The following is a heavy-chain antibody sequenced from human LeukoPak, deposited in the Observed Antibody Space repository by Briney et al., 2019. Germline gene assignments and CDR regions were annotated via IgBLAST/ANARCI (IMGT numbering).Heavy chain of an antibody. D-gene: IGHD5-18*01. CDR3: ARXPRVDTAMDGPNFDY. Sequence: ASVKVSCKASGYTFTSYYMHWVRQAPGQGLEWMGIINPSGGSTSYAQKFQGRVTMTRDTSTSTVYMELSSLRSEDTAVYYCARXPRVDTAMDGPNFDYWGQGTLVTVSS. V-gene: IGHV1-46*01. J-gene: IGHJ4*02. CDR2: INPSGGST. CDR1: GYTFTSYY.